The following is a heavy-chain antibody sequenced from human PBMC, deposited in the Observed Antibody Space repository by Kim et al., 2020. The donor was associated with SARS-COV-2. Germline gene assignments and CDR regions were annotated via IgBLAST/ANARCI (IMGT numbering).Heavy chain of an antibody. CDR1: GFTFSSYA. J-gene: IGHJ3*02. CDR3: ARDGVGSGAGSDDAFDI. V-gene: IGHV3-30*04. Sequence: GGSLRLSCAASGFTFSSYAMHWVRQAPGKGLEWVAVISYDGSNKYYADSVKGRFTISRDNSKNTLYLQMNSLRAEDTAVYYCARDGVGSGAGSDDAFDIWGQGTMVTVSS. D-gene: IGHD1-26*01. CDR2: ISYDGSNK.